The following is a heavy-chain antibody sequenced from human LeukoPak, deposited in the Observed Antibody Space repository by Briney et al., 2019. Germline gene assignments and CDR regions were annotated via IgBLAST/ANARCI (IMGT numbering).Heavy chain of an antibody. CDR1: GFTFSSHI. CDR2: IYSGSST. J-gene: IGHJ1*01. CDR3: ASDLRTGYSSGWYEVEYFQH. D-gene: IGHD6-19*01. Sequence: SGGSLRLSCAASGFTFSSHIMTWVRQAPGKGLEWVSVIYSGSSTYYADSVKGRFTISRDNSKNTLYLQMNSLRAEDTAVYYCASDLRTGYSSGWYEVEYFQHWGQGTLVTVSS. V-gene: IGHV3-66*01.